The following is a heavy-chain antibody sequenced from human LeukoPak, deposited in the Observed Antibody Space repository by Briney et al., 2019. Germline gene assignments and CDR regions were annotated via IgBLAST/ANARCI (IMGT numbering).Heavy chain of an antibody. Sequence: GASVKVSCKTSGYTFTRHHIHWVRQAPGQGLEWMGVINPSGGTTTYAQKFQGRVTMTRDTSTSTVYMELSSLRSEDTAVYYCARGGDYYDSSGYINWFDPWGQGTLVTVSS. V-gene: IGHV1-46*01. CDR3: ARGGDYYDSSGYINWFDP. J-gene: IGHJ5*02. CDR1: GYTFTRHH. CDR2: INPSGGTT. D-gene: IGHD3-22*01.